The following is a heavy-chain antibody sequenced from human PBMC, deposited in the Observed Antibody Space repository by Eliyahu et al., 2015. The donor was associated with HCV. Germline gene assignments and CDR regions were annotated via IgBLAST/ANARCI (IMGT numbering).Heavy chain of an antibody. D-gene: IGHD4-17*01. CDR1: GXTFTTNY. V-gene: IGHV1-46*01. J-gene: IGHJ5*02. CDR3: ARLTYGDYRSFDP. CDR2: INPNSGST. Sequence: VQLVQSGAQVRKPGASVEISCKASGXTFTTNYIHWVRQAPGQGLEWMGIINPNSGSTTYAQNFQGRVTMTRDTATSTVYMEVGSLTSGDTAVYFCARLTYGDYRSFDPWGQGTLVTVSS.